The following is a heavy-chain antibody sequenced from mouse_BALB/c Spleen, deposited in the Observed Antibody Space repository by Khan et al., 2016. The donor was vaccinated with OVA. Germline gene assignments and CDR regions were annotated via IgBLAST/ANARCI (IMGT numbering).Heavy chain of an antibody. Sequence: QVRLQQSGAELAKPGASVKMSCKASGYTFTSYWMHWVKQRPGQGLEWIGYINPSTGYSEYNQKFKDKATLTADKSSSTAYMQLSSLTSDDSAVYYCANHGSSSAWFAFWDQGTLVTVSA. CDR3: ANHGSSSAWFAF. V-gene: IGHV1-7*01. CDR2: INPSTGYS. CDR1: GYTFTSYW. J-gene: IGHJ3*01. D-gene: IGHD1-1*01.